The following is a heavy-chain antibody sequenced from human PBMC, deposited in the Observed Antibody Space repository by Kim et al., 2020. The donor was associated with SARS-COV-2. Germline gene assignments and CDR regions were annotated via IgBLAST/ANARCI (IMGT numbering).Heavy chain of an antibody. V-gene: IGHV3-30*04. Sequence: GGSLRLSCAASGFTFSSYAMHWVRQAPGKGLEWVAVISYDGSNKYYADSVKGRFTISRDNSKNTLYLQMNSLRAEDTAVYYCARDQVGIAAAPYFDYWGQGTLVTVSS. CDR1: GFTFSSYA. J-gene: IGHJ4*02. D-gene: IGHD6-13*01. CDR2: ISYDGSNK. CDR3: ARDQVGIAAAPYFDY.